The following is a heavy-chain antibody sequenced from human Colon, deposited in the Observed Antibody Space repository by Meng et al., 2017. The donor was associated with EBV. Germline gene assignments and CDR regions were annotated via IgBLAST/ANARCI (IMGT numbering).Heavy chain of an antibody. V-gene: IGHV4-4*02. Sequence: QVRLQEPGPGLVKPSGTLSLTCAVSGGSISSSHWWTWVRQPPGKGLEWIGEVYHTGSTKYNPSLKSRLTISVDKSKNQFSLNLTSVTAADTAVYYCARVWQSLTAFFDSWGQGTLVTVSS. CDR3: ARVWQSLTAFFDS. D-gene: IGHD2-21*01. CDR2: VYHTGST. J-gene: IGHJ4*02. CDR1: GGSISSSHW.